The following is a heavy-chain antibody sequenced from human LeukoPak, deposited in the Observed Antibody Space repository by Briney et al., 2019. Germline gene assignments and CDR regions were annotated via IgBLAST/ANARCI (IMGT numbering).Heavy chain of an antibody. CDR1: GDSISRTHYS. CDR2: IYYSGST. J-gene: IGHJ3*02. D-gene: IGHD3-10*01. Sequence: SETLSLTCTASGDSISRTHYSWGWIRQPPGKGLEWIGSIYYSGSTYYNPSLKSRVTISVDTSMQQFSLKLSSVTAADTAVYYCASLAGSQSEDDAFDIWGQGTMVTVSS. V-gene: IGHV4-39*07. CDR3: ASLAGSQSEDDAFDI.